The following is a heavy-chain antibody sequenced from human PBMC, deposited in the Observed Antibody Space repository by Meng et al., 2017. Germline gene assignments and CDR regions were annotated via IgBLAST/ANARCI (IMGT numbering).Heavy chain of an antibody. V-gene: IGHV3-23*04. D-gene: IGHD2/OR15-2a*01. CDR2: IGGSGGST. CDR1: GFTFSSYG. J-gene: IGHJ4*02. CDR3: AKLIAPSAY. Sequence: VQLVEFGGGLVQPGGSLRISCAASGFTFSSYGMTWVRQAPGKGLEWVSAIGGSGGSTYYADSVKGRFTISRDNSKNTLYLQMNSLRVEDTAVYYCAKLIAPSAYWGQGTLVTVSS.